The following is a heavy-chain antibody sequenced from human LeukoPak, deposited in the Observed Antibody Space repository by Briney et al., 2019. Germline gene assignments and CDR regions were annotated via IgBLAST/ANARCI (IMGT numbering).Heavy chain of an antibody. J-gene: IGHJ2*01. CDR3: ARDVRHSSGWYAGDWYFDL. V-gene: IGHV4-59*01. Sequence: SETLSLTCTVSGGSISSYYWSWIRQPPGKGLEWIGYIYYSGSTNYNPSLKSRVTISVDTSKNQFSLKLSSVTAADTAVYYCARDVRHSSGWYAGDWYFDLWGRGTLVTVSS. CDR1: GGSISSYY. CDR2: IYYSGST. D-gene: IGHD6-19*01.